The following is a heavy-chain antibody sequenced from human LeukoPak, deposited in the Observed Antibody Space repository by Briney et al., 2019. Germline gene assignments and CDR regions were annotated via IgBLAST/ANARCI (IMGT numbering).Heavy chain of an antibody. J-gene: IGHJ4*02. CDR1: GGSISSYY. CDR3: ARHEYSSSWYFSDY. D-gene: IGHD6-13*01. Sequence: SETLSLTCTVSGGSISSYYWSWIRQPPGKGLEWIGYIYYSGSTKYNPSLESRVTISVDTSKNQFSLKLSSVPAADTAVYYCARHEYSSSWYFSDYWGQGTLVTVSS. V-gene: IGHV4-59*08. CDR2: IYYSGST.